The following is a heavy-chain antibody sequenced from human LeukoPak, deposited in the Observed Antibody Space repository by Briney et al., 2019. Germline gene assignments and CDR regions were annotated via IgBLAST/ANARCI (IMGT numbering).Heavy chain of an antibody. Sequence: GGSLRLSCAASGFTFSSYGMHWVRQAPGKGLEWVAVISYDGSNKYYADSVKGRFTISRDNSKNTLYLQMNSLRAEDTAVYYCAKAGSVGATTWALYGMDVWGQGTTVTVSS. CDR1: GFTFSSYG. D-gene: IGHD1-26*01. CDR3: AKAGSVGATTWALYGMDV. CDR2: ISYDGSNK. J-gene: IGHJ6*02. V-gene: IGHV3-30*18.